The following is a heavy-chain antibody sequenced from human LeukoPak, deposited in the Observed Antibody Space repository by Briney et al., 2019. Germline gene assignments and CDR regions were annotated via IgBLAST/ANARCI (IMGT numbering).Heavy chain of an antibody. CDR2: IIPILGIA. CDR3: ARDRVGATWFDP. J-gene: IGHJ5*02. Sequence: ASVKVSCKASGGTFSSYATSWVRQAPGQGLEWMGRIIPILGIANYAQKFQGRVTITADKSTSTAYMELSSLRSEDTAVYYCARDRVGATWFDPWGQGTLVTVSS. CDR1: GGTFSSYA. D-gene: IGHD1-26*01. V-gene: IGHV1-69*04.